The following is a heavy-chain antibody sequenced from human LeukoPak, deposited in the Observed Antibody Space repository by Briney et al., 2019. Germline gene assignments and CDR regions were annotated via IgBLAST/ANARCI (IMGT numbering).Heavy chain of an antibody. Sequence: SQTLSLTCAVSGGSISSGDYPWSWIRQPPGKGLEWIGYIFHTGHTSYNPSLKSRVTISVDMSKNQLSLKLTSVTAADTAVYYCARGFYGSGSQFDYWGQGTLVTVSS. D-gene: IGHD3-10*01. CDR1: GGSISSGDYP. CDR2: IFHTGHT. CDR3: ARGFYGSGSQFDY. J-gene: IGHJ4*02. V-gene: IGHV4-30-2*01.